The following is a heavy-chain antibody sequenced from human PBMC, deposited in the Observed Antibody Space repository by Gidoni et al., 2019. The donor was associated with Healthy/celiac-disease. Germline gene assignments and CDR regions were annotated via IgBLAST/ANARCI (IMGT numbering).Heavy chain of an antibody. CDR2: ISGSGGST. CDR1: GFPFTSYA. Sequence: VQLLESGGGLVQPGGSLRLSCAASGFPFTSYAMSWVRQAPGKGMEWVSAISGSGGSTYYADAVKGRFTISRDNSKNTLYLQMNSLRAEDTAVYYCAKDGYSSSWYGDNWFDPWGQGTLVTVSS. V-gene: IGHV3-23*01. CDR3: AKDGYSSSWYGDNWFDP. J-gene: IGHJ5*02. D-gene: IGHD6-13*01.